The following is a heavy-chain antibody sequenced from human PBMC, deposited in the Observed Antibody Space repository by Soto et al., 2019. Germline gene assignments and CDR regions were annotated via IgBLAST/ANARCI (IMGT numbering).Heavy chain of an antibody. CDR3: ARDKRGFDT. V-gene: IGHV1-2*02. Sequence: XSVKNTFQASGYTFTGYYMNGVRQAPGQGLEWMGWINPNSGGTNYAQKFQGRVTMTRDTSISTAYMELSRLRSDDTAVYYCARDKRGFDTWGQGALVTVS. J-gene: IGHJ5*02. CDR1: GYTFTGYY. CDR2: INPNSGGT.